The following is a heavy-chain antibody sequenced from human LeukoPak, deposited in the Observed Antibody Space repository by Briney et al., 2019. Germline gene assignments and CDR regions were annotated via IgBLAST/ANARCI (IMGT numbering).Heavy chain of an antibody. J-gene: IGHJ5*02. Sequence: GASVKVSCKASGYTFTGYYMHWVRQAPGQGLEWMGRINPNSGGTNYAQKFQGRVTMTRDTSISTAYMELSRLRSDDTAVYYCARVRYCGGDCYDYPLDPWGQGTLVTVSS. CDR3: ARVRYCGGDCYDYPLDP. D-gene: IGHD2-21*02. CDR1: GYTFTGYY. V-gene: IGHV1-2*06. CDR2: INPNSGGT.